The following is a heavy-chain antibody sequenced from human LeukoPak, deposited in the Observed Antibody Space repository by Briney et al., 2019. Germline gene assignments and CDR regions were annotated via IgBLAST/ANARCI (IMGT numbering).Heavy chain of an antibody. V-gene: IGHV4-59*01. D-gene: IGHD6-19*01. CDR3: ARDMAVAGNYGMDV. CDR1: GGSISSYY. Sequence: KPSGTLSLTCTVSGGSISSYYWSWIRQPPGKGLEWIGYIYYSGSTNYNPSLKSRVTISVDTSKNQFSLKLSSVTAADTAVYYCARDMAVAGNYGMDVWGQGTTVTVSS. J-gene: IGHJ6*02. CDR2: IYYSGST.